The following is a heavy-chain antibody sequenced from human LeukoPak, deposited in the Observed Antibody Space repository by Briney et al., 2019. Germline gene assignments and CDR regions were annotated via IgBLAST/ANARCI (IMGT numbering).Heavy chain of an antibody. CDR1: GFNFRTYG. J-gene: IGHJ4*02. D-gene: IGHD1-26*01. Sequence: GRSLRLSCVASGFNFRTYGMHWVRQAPGKGPEWVAVIWYDGSKKYYADSVKGRFTISRDNSKSTLFLEMSSLRAEDTAVFDCARGVGGNSYYFDYWGQGTLVTVSS. CDR3: ARGVGGNSYYFDY. V-gene: IGHV3-33*01. CDR2: IWYDGSKK.